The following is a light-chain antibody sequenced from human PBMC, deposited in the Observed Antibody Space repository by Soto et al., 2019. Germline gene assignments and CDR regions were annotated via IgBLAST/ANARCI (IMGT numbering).Light chain of an antibody. CDR1: QSVSRN. CDR2: DAS. V-gene: IGKV3-15*01. Sequence: EIVMTQSPATLSVSPGERATLSCRASQSVSRNLAWYQQRPGRAPRLLIYDASTRATDIPARFSGSGSGTVFTLTISSLQSEDFAVYYCQQYNNWPLYTFGQGTKLEIK. J-gene: IGKJ2*01. CDR3: QQYNNWPLYT.